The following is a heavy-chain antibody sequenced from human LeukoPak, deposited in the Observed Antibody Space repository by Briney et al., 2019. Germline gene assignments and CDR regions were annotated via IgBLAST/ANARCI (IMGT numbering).Heavy chain of an antibody. CDR3: ARGPRHFQH. Sequence: SETLSLTCAVYGGSFSGYYWSWIRQPPGKGLEWIGEINHSGSTNYNPSLKSRVTISVDTSKNQFSLKLSSVTAVDTAVYYCARGPRHFQHWGQGTLVTVSS. V-gene: IGHV4-34*01. J-gene: IGHJ1*01. CDR1: GGSFSGYY. CDR2: INHSGST.